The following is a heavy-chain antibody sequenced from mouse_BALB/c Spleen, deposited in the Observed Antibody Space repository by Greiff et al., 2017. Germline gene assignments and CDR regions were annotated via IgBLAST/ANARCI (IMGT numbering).Heavy chain of an antibody. V-gene: IGHV5-4*02. J-gene: IGHJ4*01. CDR2: ISDGGSYT. CDR3: ARERDYYSSHYYSMDY. Sequence: EVKLVESGGGLVKPGGSLKLSCAASGFTFSDYYMYWVRQTPEKRLEWVATISDGGSYTYYPDSVKGRFTISRDNAKNNLYLQMSSLKSEDTAMYYCARERDYYSSHYYSMDYWGQGTSVTVSS. CDR1: GFTFSDYY. D-gene: IGHD1-1*01.